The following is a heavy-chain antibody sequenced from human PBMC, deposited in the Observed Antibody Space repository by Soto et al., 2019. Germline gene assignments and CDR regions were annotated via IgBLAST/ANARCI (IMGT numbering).Heavy chain of an antibody. CDR1: VGSFSGYY. CDR3: ATGGYSYGYHYYYYGMDV. D-gene: IGHD5-18*01. Sequence: SETLSLTCAVYVGSFSGYYWSWIRQPPGKGLEWIGEINHSGSTNYNPSLKSRVTISVDTSKNQFSLKLSSVTAADTAVYYCATGGYSYGYHYYYYGMDVWGQGTTVTVSS. V-gene: IGHV4-34*01. CDR2: INHSGST. J-gene: IGHJ6*02.